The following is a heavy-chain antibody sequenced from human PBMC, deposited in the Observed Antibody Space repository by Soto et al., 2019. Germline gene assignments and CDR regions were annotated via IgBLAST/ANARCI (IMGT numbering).Heavy chain of an antibody. CDR1: GFTFSNAR. V-gene: IGHV3-15*01. CDR2: IKSKTEGGTT. CDR3: TTDQVGSYCSSTSCYVMGCYYYYYMDV. J-gene: IGHJ6*03. D-gene: IGHD2-2*01. Sequence: GGSLRLSCAASGFTFSNARMSWVRQAPGKGLEWVGRIKSKTEGGTTNYAAPVKGRFSISRDDSKNTLYLQMNSLKTEDTAVYYCTTDQVGSYCSSTSCYVMGCYYYYYMDVWGKGTTVTVSS.